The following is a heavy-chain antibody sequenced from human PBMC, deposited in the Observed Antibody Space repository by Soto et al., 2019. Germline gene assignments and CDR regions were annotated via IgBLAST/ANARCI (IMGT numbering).Heavy chain of an antibody. D-gene: IGHD3-10*01. CDR1: GYTFTSYG. CDR3: AGDVSYYDGFWLGRGGYYMDV. CDR2: ISAYNGNT. Sequence: ASVKVSCKASGYTFTSYGISWVRQAPGQGLEWMGWISAYNGNTNYAQKLQGRVTMTTDTSTSTAYMELRSLRSDDTAVYYCAGDVSYYDGFWLGRGGYYMDVWGKGTTVTVSS. J-gene: IGHJ6*03. V-gene: IGHV1-18*01.